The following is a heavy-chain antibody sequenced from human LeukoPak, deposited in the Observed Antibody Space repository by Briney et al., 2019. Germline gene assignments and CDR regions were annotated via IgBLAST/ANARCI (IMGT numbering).Heavy chain of an antibody. Sequence: GASVKVSFTASGYSFSTYTMHWVRQAPGQRLEWMGWVNAGNGNTKYSQNFQGRVTITRDTSANTAYMEMSSLRSEDTAVYYCAREIDRDDYNRFFDYWGQGTLVSVSS. CDR2: VNAGNGNT. D-gene: IGHD5-24*01. V-gene: IGHV1-3*01. J-gene: IGHJ4*02. CDR1: GYSFSTYT. CDR3: AREIDRDDYNRFFDY.